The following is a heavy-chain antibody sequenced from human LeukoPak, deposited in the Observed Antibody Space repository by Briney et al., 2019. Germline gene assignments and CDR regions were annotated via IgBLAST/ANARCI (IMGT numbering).Heavy chain of an antibody. CDR2: IGGGPV. V-gene: IGHV3-23*01. J-gene: IGHJ3*02. CDR1: GFTFSNYA. D-gene: IGHD2-8*01. Sequence: GGSLRLSCAASGFTFSNYAMTWVRQAPGKGLEWVSTIGGGPVYYADSVKGRFTISRDDSKNTLFLQMNSLRAEDTAIYYCAKDSYSHNGIFDALDIWGQGTMVTVSS. CDR3: AKDSYSHNGIFDALDI.